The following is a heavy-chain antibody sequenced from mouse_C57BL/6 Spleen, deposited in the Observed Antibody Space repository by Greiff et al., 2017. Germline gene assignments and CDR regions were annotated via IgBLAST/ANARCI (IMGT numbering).Heavy chain of an antibody. V-gene: IGHV1-15*01. CDR2: IEPGTGGT. J-gene: IGHJ4*01. Sequence: VQLQQSGAELVRPGASVTLSCKASGYTFTDYEMHWVKQTPVHGLEWIGAIEPGTGGTAYNQKFKGKAILTADKSSSTAYMELRSLTSEDSAVYNCTKNYCYSSYRYAMDYWGQGTSVTVSS. CDR3: TKNYCYSSYRYAMDY. D-gene: IGHD1-1*01. CDR1: GYTFTDYE.